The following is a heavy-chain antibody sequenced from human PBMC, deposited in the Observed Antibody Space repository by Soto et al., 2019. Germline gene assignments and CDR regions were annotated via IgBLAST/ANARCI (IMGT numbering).Heavy chain of an antibody. CDR1: AGSISSGGYY. Sequence: SETLSLTCTVSAGSISSGGYYGSWIRQHPGKGLEWIGYIYYSGSTYYNPSLKSRVTISVDMSKNQFSLKLSSVTAADTAVYYCARDGKEGISDWGPGTLVTVSS. CDR2: IYYSGST. J-gene: IGHJ4*02. V-gene: IGHV4-31*03. CDR3: ARDGKEGISD. D-gene: IGHD3-10*01.